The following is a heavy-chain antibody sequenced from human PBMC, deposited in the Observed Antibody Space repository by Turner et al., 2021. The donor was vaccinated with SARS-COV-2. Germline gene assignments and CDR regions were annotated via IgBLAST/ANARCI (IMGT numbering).Heavy chain of an antibody. J-gene: IGHJ5*02. CDR2: IYYSGST. Sequence: QVQLQESGPGLVKPSETLSLTCTVSGGAISRSAYYWGWIRQPPGKGLEWIGSIYYSGSTYYNPSLRSRVAISVDTAKNQFALERNSVTAADTAVYYCARHPMGGSGSDISWGQGTLVIVS. D-gene: IGHD3-10*01. V-gene: IGHV4-39*01. CDR3: ARHPMGGSGSDIS. CDR1: GGAISRSAYY.